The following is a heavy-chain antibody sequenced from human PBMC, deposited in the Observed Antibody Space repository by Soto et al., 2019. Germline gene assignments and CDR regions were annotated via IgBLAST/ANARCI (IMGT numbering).Heavy chain of an antibody. CDR2: IYYSGST. CDR1: GGSISSGGYY. D-gene: IGHD5-18*01. J-gene: IGHJ6*02. Sequence: QVQLQESGPGLVKPSQTLSLTCTVSGGSISSGGYYWSWIRRHPGKGLEWIGCIYYSGSTYYNPSLKSRVTVSVDTGKNQFALKLSSVTAADTAVYYCARVGYSYGYNYYGMDVWGQGTTVTVSS. V-gene: IGHV4-31*03. CDR3: ARVGYSYGYNYYGMDV.